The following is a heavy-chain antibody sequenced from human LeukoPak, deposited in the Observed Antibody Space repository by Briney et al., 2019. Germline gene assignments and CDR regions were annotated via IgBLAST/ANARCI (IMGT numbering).Heavy chain of an antibody. CDR3: ARDSSSWYPNWFDP. D-gene: IGHD6-13*01. V-gene: IGHV4-30-4*08. CDR1: GGSISSGDYY. Sequence: SETLSLTCTVSGGSISSGDYYWSWIRHPPGTGLEWIGYIYYSGSTYYNPSLKSRVTISVDTSKNQFSLKLSSVTAADTAVYYCARDSSSWYPNWFDPWGQGTLVTVSS. J-gene: IGHJ5*02. CDR2: IYYSGST.